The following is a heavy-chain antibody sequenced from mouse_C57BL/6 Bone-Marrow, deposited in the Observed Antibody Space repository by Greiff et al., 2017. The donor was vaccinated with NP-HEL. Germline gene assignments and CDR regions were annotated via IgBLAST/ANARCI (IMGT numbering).Heavy chain of an antibody. D-gene: IGHD1-1*01. Sequence: EVHLVESGGGLVQPGGSLKLSCAASGFTFSDYGMAWVRQAPRKGPEWVAFISNLAYSIYYADTVTGRFTISRENAKNTLYLEMSSLRSEDTAMYYCARQVELAYWGQGTLVTVSA. CDR2: ISNLAYSI. CDR3: ARQVELAY. J-gene: IGHJ3*01. V-gene: IGHV5-15*01. CDR1: GFTFSDYG.